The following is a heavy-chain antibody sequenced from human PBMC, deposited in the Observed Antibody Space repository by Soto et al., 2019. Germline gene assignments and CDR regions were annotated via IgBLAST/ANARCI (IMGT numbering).Heavy chain of an antibody. CDR1: GYSFTDYH. J-gene: IGHJ6*02. CDR3: ARGHSTDCSNGVCSFFYNHEMDV. V-gene: IGHV1-2*04. D-gene: IGHD2-8*01. Sequence: WASVKVSCKASGYSFTDYHIHWVRQAPGQGLEWLGRINPKSGGTSTAQKFQGWVTMTRDRSISTVYMELTRLRSGDTAVYFCARGHSTDCSNGVCSFFYNHEMDVWGQGTTVTVSS. CDR2: INPKSGGT.